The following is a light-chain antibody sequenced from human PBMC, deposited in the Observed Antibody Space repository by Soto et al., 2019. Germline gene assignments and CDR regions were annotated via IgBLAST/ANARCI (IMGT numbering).Light chain of an antibody. CDR2: DAS. V-gene: IGKV1-5*01. CDR3: QQYNSWA. CDR1: QSIVVW. Sequence: DIQMTQSPSTLSASVVDRFTISCRASQSIVVWLAWYQQKPGKAPKVVIYDASSLESGVPSRFSGSGSGTESTLTISSLQPDDFATYYCQQYNSWAFGQGTKVDIK. J-gene: IGKJ1*01.